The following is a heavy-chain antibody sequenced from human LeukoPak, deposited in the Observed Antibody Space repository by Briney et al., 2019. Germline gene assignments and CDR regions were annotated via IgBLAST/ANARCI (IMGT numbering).Heavy chain of an antibody. Sequence: GGSLRLSCAASGFTFSSYAMSWVRQAPGKGLEWVSSISSSSSYIYYADSVKGRFTISRDNAKNSLYLQMNSLRAEDTAVYYCATLNPGYDFWTGAILGYFDYWGQGTLVTVSS. CDR3: ATLNPGYDFWTGAILGYFDY. CDR2: ISSSSSYI. J-gene: IGHJ4*02. CDR1: GFTFSSYA. V-gene: IGHV3-21*01. D-gene: IGHD3-3*01.